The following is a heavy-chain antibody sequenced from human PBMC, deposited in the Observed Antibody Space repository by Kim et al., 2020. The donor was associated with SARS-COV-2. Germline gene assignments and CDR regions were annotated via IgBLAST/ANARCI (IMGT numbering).Heavy chain of an antibody. J-gene: IGHJ4*02. CDR2: IGVSGGST. CDR3: AKGGGRQHLNYFDY. CDR1: GFTFNNYV. D-gene: IGHD3-16*01. V-gene: IGHV3-23*01. Sequence: GGSLRLSCAASGFTFNNYVMTWVRQAPGKGLDWVSTIGVSGGSTYYADSVKGRFTISRDNSKDTLYLQMNSLRAEDTAVYYCAKGGGRQHLNYFDYWGQGSLVTVSS.